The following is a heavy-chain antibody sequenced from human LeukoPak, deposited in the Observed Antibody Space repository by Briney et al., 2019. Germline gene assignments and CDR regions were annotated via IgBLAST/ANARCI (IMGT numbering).Heavy chain of an antibody. V-gene: IGHV4-59*11. Sequence: PSETLSLTCTVSGGSMTHHYWSWIRQPPGKGLEWIAYIHYSGDTSYNPSLTSRASISVDTSKNQLSLKLTSVTAADTAVYYCASSYSYGRLDYWGQGTLVTVSS. CDR2: IHYSGDT. CDR3: ASSYSYGRLDY. CDR1: GGSMTHHY. J-gene: IGHJ4*02. D-gene: IGHD5-18*01.